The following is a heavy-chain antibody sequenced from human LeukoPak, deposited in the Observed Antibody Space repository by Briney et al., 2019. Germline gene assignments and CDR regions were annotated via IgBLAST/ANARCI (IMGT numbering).Heavy chain of an antibody. CDR1: GGTFNSYA. J-gene: IGHJ4*02. CDR2: ITAIFRTT. CDR3: ARHSGYHSTMYLDY. D-gene: IGHD3-22*01. V-gene: IGHV1-69*13. Sequence: GASVKVSCETSGGTFNSYAISWVRQAPGQGLEWMGGITAIFRTTNYAQKFQGRVTITADESMSTVYMELSSLRSEDTAVYYCARHSGYHSTMYLDYWGQGTLVTVSS.